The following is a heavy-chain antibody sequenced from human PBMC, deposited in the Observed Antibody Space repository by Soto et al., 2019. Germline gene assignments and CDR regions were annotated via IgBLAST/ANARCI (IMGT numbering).Heavy chain of an antibody. CDR1: GGSLRRRGYY. D-gene: IGHD2-15*01. CDR2: VYYSGIT. J-gene: IGHJ5*02. Sequence: SETLSLTCSVSGGSLRRRGYYWSWLRQRPGEGLEWIGFVYYSGITDYNPSLKSRVTISADTSKNQFSLSLYSVTAADTAVYYCASSGGPEGDWFDPWGQGILVTVSS. V-gene: IGHV4-31*02. CDR3: ASSGGPEGDWFDP.